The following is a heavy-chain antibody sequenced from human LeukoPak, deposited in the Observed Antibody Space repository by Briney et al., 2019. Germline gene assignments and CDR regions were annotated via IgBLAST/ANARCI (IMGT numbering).Heavy chain of an antibody. CDR3: ARRMYDTYGYPFDY. CDR1: GYTFTNYW. V-gene: IGHV5-51*01. J-gene: IGHJ4*02. Sequence: RGESLKISCKGSGYTFTNYWIGWVRQLPGKGLAWMGIINPGDSGTRYSPSFQGQVTISADKSINTAYLQWSSLKASDTAIYYCARRMYDTYGYPFDYWGQGTLVTVSS. CDR2: INPGDSGT. D-gene: IGHD5-18*01.